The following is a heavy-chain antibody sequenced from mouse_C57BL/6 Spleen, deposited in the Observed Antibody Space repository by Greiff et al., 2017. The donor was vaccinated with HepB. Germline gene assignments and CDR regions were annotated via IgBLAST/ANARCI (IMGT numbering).Heavy chain of an antibody. J-gene: IGHJ3*01. CDR3: ARQPYYSNYPFAY. Sequence: QVQLQQSGAELARPGASVKLSCKASGYTFTSYGISWVKQRTGQGLEWIGEIYPRSGNTYYNEKFKGKATLTADKSSSTAYMELRSLTSEDSAVYFCARQPYYSNYPFAYWGQGTLVTVSA. CDR1: GYTFTSYG. CDR2: IYPRSGNT. V-gene: IGHV1-81*01. D-gene: IGHD2-5*01.